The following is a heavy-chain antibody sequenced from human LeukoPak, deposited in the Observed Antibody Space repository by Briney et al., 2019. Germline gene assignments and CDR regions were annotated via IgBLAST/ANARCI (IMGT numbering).Heavy chain of an antibody. CDR3: ARGRSTGYPYYFEY. Sequence: ASVTVSCKASGYTFTSYDINWVRQAPGQGLEWMGWMNPNSGSTGYAQKFQGRVTITRNTSVSTAYMELSGLRSEDTAVYYCARGRSTGYPYYFEYWGQGTLVTVSS. V-gene: IGHV1-8*03. D-gene: IGHD5-12*01. CDR1: GYTFTSYD. CDR2: MNPNSGST. J-gene: IGHJ4*02.